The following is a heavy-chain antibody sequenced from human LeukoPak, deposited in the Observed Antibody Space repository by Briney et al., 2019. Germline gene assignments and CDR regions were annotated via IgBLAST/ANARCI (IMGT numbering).Heavy chain of an antibody. CDR2: IYPGDSDT. Sequence: GESLKISCKGSGYSFTSYWIGWVGQMHVKDLVWMGLIYPGDSDTRYSPSFPGQVTISADKSISTAYLQWRSLKASDSAMYYCARLPRQGSSGLGWLDPWGQGTLVTASS. J-gene: IGHJ5*02. CDR3: ARLPRQGSSGLGWLDP. D-gene: IGHD3-22*01. V-gene: IGHV5-51*01. CDR1: GYSFTSYW.